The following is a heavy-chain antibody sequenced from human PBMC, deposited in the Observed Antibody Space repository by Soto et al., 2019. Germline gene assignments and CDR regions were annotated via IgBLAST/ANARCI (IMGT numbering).Heavy chain of an antibody. CDR1: GASISSSNW. V-gene: IGHV4-4*02. CDR3: ARLAYDPNFVNPVGGFHP. Sequence: QVRLQESGPGHVKPSGTLSLTCTVSGASISSSNWWNWVRQPPGKGPEWIGEIYHSGSTNYNPALQSRVTIGIDKSKNQFSLRLTSVTAADTAMYYCARLAYDPNFVNPVGGFHPWGQGTLVTVSS. D-gene: IGHD3-10*01. J-gene: IGHJ5*02. CDR2: IYHSGST.